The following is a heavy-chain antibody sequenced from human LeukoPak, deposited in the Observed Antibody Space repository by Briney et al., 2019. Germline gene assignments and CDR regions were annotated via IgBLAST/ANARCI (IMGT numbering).Heavy chain of an antibody. CDR1: GGSISSYY. V-gene: IGHV4-59*08. D-gene: IGHD3-22*01. CDR3: ARHPYYDSEGGFDY. CDR2: IYYSGST. J-gene: IGHJ4*02. Sequence: SETLSLTCTVSGGSISSYYWSWIRQPPGKGLEWIGYIYYSGSTNYNPSLKSRVTISVDTSKNQFSLKLSSVTAADTAVYYCARHPYYDSEGGFDYWGQGTLVTVSS.